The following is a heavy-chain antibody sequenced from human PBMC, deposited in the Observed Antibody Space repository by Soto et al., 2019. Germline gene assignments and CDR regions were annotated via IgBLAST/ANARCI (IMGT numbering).Heavy chain of an antibody. CDR3: ARVWSAGGPFDS. D-gene: IGHD6-13*01. J-gene: IGHJ4*02. V-gene: IGHV1-18*01. Sequence: QVQLVQSGAEVKKPGASVKVSCKASGYTFTSYGISWVRQAPGQGLEWMGWISAYNGNTNYAQKLQGRVTMTTDTSTSTASMELRSLKSDDKAVYDCARVWSAGGPFDSWVQGTLVTVSS. CDR2: ISAYNGNT. CDR1: GYTFTSYG.